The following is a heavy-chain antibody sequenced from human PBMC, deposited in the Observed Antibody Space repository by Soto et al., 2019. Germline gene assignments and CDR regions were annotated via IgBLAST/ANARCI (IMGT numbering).Heavy chain of an antibody. Sequence: GGSLRLSCAASGFTFSTYTMNWVRQAPGKGLEWVAGIFPGGSTYYANSVKGRFTISRDHSQSSVFLQMSSLRDEDTAVYYCAKDRHPDGIGTLALWAQGPLVTVPS. CDR3: AKDRHPDGIGTLAL. D-gene: IGHD1-20*01. V-gene: IGHV3-23*03. CDR1: GFTFSTYT. CDR2: IFPGGST. J-gene: IGHJ4*02.